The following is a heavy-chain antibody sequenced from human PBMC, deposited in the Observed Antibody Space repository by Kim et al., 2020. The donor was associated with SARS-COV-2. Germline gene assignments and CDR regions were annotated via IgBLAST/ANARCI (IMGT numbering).Heavy chain of an antibody. J-gene: IGHJ4*02. Sequence: SETLSLTCAVYGGSFSGYYWSWIRQPPGKGLEWIGEINHSGSTNYNPSLKSRVTISVDTSKNQFSLKLSSVTAADTAVYYCAAQLRYFDWSRRRSFDYWGQGTLGTVSS. CDR2: INHSGST. D-gene: IGHD3-9*01. CDR1: GGSFSGYY. V-gene: IGHV4-34*01. CDR3: AAQLRYFDWSRRRSFDY.